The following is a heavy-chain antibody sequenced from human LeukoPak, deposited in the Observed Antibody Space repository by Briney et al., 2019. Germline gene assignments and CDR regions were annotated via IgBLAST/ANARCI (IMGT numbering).Heavy chain of an antibody. CDR2: IYYSGST. D-gene: IGHD4-23*01. CDR3: ASHGTRRVETPEYYFDY. V-gene: IGHV4-39*01. J-gene: IGHJ4*02. CDR1: GGSISSSSYY. Sequence: SETLSLTCTVSGGSISSSSYYWGWIRQPPGKGLERIGSIYYSGSTYYNPSLKSRVTISVDTSKNQFSLKLSSVTAADTAVYYCASHGTRRVETPEYYFDYWGQGTLVTVSS.